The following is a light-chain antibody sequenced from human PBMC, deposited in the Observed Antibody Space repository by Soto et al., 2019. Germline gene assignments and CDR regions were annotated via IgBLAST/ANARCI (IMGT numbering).Light chain of an antibody. CDR3: QSYDSSLRGYV. CDR2: GNS. Sequence: QSVLTQPPSVSGAPGQRVTISCTGSSSNIGAGYDVHWYQQLPGTAPKLLIYGNSNRPSGVPDRFSGSKSGTSASLAITGLHDEDEADYYCQSYDSSLRGYVFGGGTKLTVL. V-gene: IGLV1-40*01. CDR1: SSNIGAGYD. J-gene: IGLJ2*01.